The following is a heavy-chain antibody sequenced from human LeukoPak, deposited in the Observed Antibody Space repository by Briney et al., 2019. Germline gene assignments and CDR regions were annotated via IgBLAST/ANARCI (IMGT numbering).Heavy chain of an antibody. D-gene: IGHD3-10*01. CDR1: GFTFSSYA. CDR3: AKDMVRGVIQSAFDF. J-gene: IGHJ4*02. Sequence: PGGSLRLSCVASGFTFSSYAMSWVRQAPGKGLEWVSTISGSGGSTHYADSVNGRFTISRDSSENTLHLQMNSLRVEDTAVYYCAKDMVRGVIQSAFDFWGQGTLVTVSS. CDR2: ISGSGGST. V-gene: IGHV3-23*01.